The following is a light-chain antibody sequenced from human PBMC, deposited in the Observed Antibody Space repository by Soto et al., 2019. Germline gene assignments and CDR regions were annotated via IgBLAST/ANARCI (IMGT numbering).Light chain of an antibody. CDR3: CSYTSSSTLYV. J-gene: IGLJ1*01. Sequence: QSALTQPASVSGSPGQSITISCTGTSNDVGGYNYVSWYQQHPGKAPELILYEVSDRPSGVSNRFSGSKSGNTASLTISGLQAEDEADYYCCSYTSSSTLYVFGTGTKLTVL. CDR2: EVS. CDR1: SNDVGGYNY. V-gene: IGLV2-14*01.